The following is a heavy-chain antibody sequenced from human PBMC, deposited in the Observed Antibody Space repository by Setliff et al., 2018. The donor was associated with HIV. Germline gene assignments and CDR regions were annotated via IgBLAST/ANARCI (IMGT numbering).Heavy chain of an antibody. J-gene: IGHJ6*02. CDR3: ARDLGQLVQSFYYYYGMDV. Sequence: GASVKVSCKPSGDTVRNFSVNWVRQAPGQGLEWMGWINPNSGGTNYAQKFQGRVTMTRDTSISTAYMELSRLRSDDTAVYYCARDLGQLVQSFYYYYGMDVWGQGTTVTVSS. CDR1: GDTVRNFS. CDR2: INPNSGGT. D-gene: IGHD6-6*01. V-gene: IGHV1-2*02.